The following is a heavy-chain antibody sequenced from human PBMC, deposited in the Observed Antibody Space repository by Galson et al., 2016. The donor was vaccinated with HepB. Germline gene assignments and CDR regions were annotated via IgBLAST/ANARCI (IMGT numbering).Heavy chain of an antibody. CDR1: GYSFTAYY. D-gene: IGHD2-2*01. J-gene: IGHJ6*02. CDR3: AREVPLSGYQLPNARHYYYAMDV. CDR2: INPNTGYT. V-gene: IGHV1-2*02. Sequence: SVKVSCKASGYSFTAYYVHWVRQAPGQGLEWMGWINPNTGYTEYAQKFQGRVSMTRDTSVSTAYMEMTILKPDDTALYYCAREVPLSGYQLPNARHYYYAMDVWGQGTTVTGSS.